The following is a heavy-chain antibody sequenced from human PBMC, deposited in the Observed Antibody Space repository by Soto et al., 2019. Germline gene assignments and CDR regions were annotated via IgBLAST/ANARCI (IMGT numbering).Heavy chain of an antibody. CDR2: IPQDGVDG. CDR3: ARDHLILPAHDFFYGSDV. Sequence: DVKLVESGGGLVQPGDSLRLSCEVSGFTFSMYSMSWVRQSPGKGLEWVAKIPQDGVDGHYADSVKGRFIISRDNDKNSLHLQLNNLRAEDTAVYYCARDHLILPAHDFFYGSDVLGRGATVTVSS. V-gene: IGHV3-7*03. D-gene: IGHD2-21*02. J-gene: IGHJ6*02. CDR1: GFTFSMYS.